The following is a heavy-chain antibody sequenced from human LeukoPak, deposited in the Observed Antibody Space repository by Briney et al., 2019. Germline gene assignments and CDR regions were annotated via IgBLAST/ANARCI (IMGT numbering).Heavy chain of an antibody. V-gene: IGHV4-34*01. CDR1: GGSFSGYY. CDR3: ARALELREGYYYYMDV. J-gene: IGHJ6*03. Sequence: SETLSLTCAVYGGSFSGYYWSWIRHPPGKGLEWIGEINHSGSTNYNPSLKSRVTISVDTSKNQFSLKLSSVTAADTAVYYCARALELREGYYYYMDVWGKGTTVTVSS. CDR2: INHSGST. D-gene: IGHD1-7*01.